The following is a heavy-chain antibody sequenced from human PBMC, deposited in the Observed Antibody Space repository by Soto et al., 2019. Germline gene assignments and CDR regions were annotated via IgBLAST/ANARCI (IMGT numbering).Heavy chain of an antibody. CDR2: IIPIFGTA. J-gene: IGHJ5*02. CDR1: GGTFSSYA. Sequence: SVKVSCKASGGTFSSYAISWVRQAPGQGLEWMGGIIPIFGTANYAQKFQGRVTITADESTSTAYMELSSLRSEDTAVYYCARTVYYYDSSGYYYGSWGQGTLVTAPQ. CDR3: ARTVYYYDSSGYYYGS. D-gene: IGHD3-22*01. V-gene: IGHV1-69*13.